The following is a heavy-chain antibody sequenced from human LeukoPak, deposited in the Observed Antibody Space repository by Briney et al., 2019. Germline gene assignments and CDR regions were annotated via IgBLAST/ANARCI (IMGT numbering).Heavy chain of an antibody. D-gene: IGHD1-14*01. CDR1: GFTFGGYG. CDR3: TWYNNDHFDY. CDR2: IAYDGGRA. V-gene: IGHV3-33*03. J-gene: IGHJ4*02. Sequence: GGSLRLSCAASGFTFGGYGMHWFRQTPGKGLEWVAVIAYDGGRAFYADSVKGRFTISRDNSKNTMSVQMDDLRAEDTAVYYCTWYNNDHFDYWGQGTLVTVSS.